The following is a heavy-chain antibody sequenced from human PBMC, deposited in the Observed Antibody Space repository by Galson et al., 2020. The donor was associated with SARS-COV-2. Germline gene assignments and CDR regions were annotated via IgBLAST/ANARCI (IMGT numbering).Heavy chain of an antibody. CDR3: ARCHNDDKAKVSFDY. Sequence: SESLCLTCTASGVSISSGTYYWSWIPQPDGKGLDWTGSMYTRGRTDYNPSLQSRVTISADTSKNQFSLKLNSVTAADTAVYYCARCHNDDKAKVSFDYLGQGTLVTGSS. J-gene: IGHJ4*02. D-gene: IGHD3-22*01. CDR2: MYTRGRT. V-gene: IGHV4-61*02. CDR1: GVSISSGTYY.